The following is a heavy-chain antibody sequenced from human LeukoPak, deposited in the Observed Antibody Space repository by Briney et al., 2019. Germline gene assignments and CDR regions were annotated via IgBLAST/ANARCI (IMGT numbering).Heavy chain of an antibody. CDR1: GGTFSSYA. D-gene: IGHD2-21*02. CDR3: ARDRIVVVTAIPYAFDI. Sequence: SVKVSCKVSGGTFSSYAISWVRQAPGQGLEWMGRIIPIFGTANYAQKFQGRVTITTDESTGTAYMELSSLRSEDTAVYYCARDRIVVVTAIPYAFDIWGQGTMVTVSS. V-gene: IGHV1-69*05. J-gene: IGHJ3*02. CDR2: IIPIFGTA.